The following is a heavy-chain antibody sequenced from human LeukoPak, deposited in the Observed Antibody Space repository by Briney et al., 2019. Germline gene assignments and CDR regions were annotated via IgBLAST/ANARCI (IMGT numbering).Heavy chain of an antibody. CDR2: ISWNSGSI. CDR1: GFTFDDYA. V-gene: IGHV3-9*01. CDR3: AKVSPDYCSSTSCYMGNFDY. Sequence: PGGSLRLSCAASGFTFDDYAMHWVRQAPGEGLEWVSGISWNSGSIGYADSVKGRFTISRDNAKNSLYLQMNSLRAEDTALYYCAKVSPDYCSSTSCYMGNFDYWGQGTLVTVSS. J-gene: IGHJ4*02. D-gene: IGHD2-2*02.